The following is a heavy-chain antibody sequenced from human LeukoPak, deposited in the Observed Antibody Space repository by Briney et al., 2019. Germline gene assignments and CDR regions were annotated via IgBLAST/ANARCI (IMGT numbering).Heavy chain of an antibody. CDR2: TYYRSKWYN. J-gene: IGHJ6*02. CDR1: GDSVSSNGAA. V-gene: IGHV6-1*01. D-gene: IGHD5-24*01. Sequence: SQTLSLTCAISGDSVSSNGAAWNWIRQSPSRGLEWLGTTYYRSKWYNDYTVSVKSRITINSDTSKNQFSLQLKSVTPEDTAVYYCVRDRRDATLFYFGMDVWGQGTTVTVSS. CDR3: VRDRRDATLFYFGMDV.